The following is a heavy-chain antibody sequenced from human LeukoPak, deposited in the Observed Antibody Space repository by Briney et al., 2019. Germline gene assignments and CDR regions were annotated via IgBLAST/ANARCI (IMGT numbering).Heavy chain of an antibody. Sequence: GASVKVSCKAFGYTFTSNYMHWVRQAPGQGLEWMGWINPNSGGTNYAQKFQGRVTMTRDTSISTAYMELSRLRSDDTAVYYCARKGELLHWGYYCYYMDVWGKGTTVTVSS. J-gene: IGHJ6*03. CDR2: INPNSGGT. V-gene: IGHV1-2*02. CDR1: GYTFTSNY. CDR3: ARKGELLHWGYYCYYMDV. D-gene: IGHD1-26*01.